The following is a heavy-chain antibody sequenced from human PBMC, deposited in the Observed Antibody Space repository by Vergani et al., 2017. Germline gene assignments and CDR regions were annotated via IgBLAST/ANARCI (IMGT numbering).Heavy chain of an antibody. CDR3: ARHIDHGASFET. J-gene: IGHJ5*02. CDR1: GGSFSSDNVY. D-gene: IGHD4-17*01. V-gene: IGHV4-61*02. Sequence: QVQLQESGPGLVTPSQTLSLTCSVSGGSFSSDNVYWTWIRQPAGKGLEWIGRIYTSGSTEYNLSLKSRITNSVDTSTNQFSLRFNSVTAADTAIYYCARHIDHGASFETWGQGILVTVSS. CDR2: IYTSGST.